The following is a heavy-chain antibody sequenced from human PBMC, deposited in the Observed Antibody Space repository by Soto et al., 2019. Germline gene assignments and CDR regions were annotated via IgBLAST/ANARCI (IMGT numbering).Heavy chain of an antibody. V-gene: IGHV4-30-4*01. Sequence: TSETLSLTCTVSGGSISSGDYYWSWIRQPPGKGLEWIGYIYYSGSTYYNPSLKSRVTISVDTSKNQFSLKLSSVTAADTAVYYCARDQDRRAFDIWGQGTMVTVSS. CDR3: ARDQDRRAFDI. CDR2: IYYSGST. D-gene: IGHD2-15*01. J-gene: IGHJ3*02. CDR1: GGSISSGDYY.